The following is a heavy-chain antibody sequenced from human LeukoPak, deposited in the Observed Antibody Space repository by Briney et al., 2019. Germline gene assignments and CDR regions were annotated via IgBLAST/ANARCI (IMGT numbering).Heavy chain of an antibody. Sequence: GGSLRLSCAASGLPFSSYAMSWVRQAPGKGLEWVSAISGGDGTTYYADSVKGRFTTSRDNSKNTLFLQMNSLRAEDTAIYYCAKYGPQDSGSSHFDYWGQGALVTVSS. CDR2: ISGGDGTT. D-gene: IGHD1-26*01. CDR3: AKYGPQDSGSSHFDY. CDR1: GLPFSSYA. J-gene: IGHJ4*02. V-gene: IGHV3-23*01.